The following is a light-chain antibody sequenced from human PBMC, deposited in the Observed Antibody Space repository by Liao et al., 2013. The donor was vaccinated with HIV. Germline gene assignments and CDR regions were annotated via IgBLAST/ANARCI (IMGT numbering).Light chain of an antibody. CDR3: HVWDSSSARVI. J-gene: IGLJ2*01. Sequence: SYVLTQPPSVSVAPGKTARITCGGNNIGSKSVHWYQQKPGQAPVLVIYNDRDRPSGIPERISGSNSGNMATLTISRVEAGDEADYYCHVWDSSSARVIFGGGTKLAVL. V-gene: IGLV3-21*01. CDR1: NIGSKS. CDR2: NDR.